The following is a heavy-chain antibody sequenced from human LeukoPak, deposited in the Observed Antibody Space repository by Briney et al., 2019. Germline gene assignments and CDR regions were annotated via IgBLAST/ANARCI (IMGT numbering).Heavy chain of an antibody. J-gene: IGHJ4*02. CDR2: IKQDGSEK. V-gene: IGHV3-7*03. Sequence: GGSLRLSCAASGFTFSRYWMSWVRQAPGKGLEWVANIKQDGSEKYYVDSVKGRFPISRDNAKNSLYLQMNSLRAEDTAVYYCARDDYSSSDYWGQGTLVTVSS. CDR3: ARDDYSSSDY. D-gene: IGHD6-6*01. CDR1: GFTFSRYW.